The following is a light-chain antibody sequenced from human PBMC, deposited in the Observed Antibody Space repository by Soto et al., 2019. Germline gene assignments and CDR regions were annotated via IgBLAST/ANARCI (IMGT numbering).Light chain of an antibody. V-gene: IGLV2-14*01. J-gene: IGLJ1*01. CDR2: EVS. CDR1: SSDVGGYNY. Sequence: QSALTQPASVSGSPGQSITISCTGTSSDVGGYNYVSWYQQHPGKAPKLMISEVSTRPSGVSNRFSGSKSGNTASLTISGLQAEDEADYYCSSYTSSSTYVFGTGTTVTVL. CDR3: SSYTSSSTYV.